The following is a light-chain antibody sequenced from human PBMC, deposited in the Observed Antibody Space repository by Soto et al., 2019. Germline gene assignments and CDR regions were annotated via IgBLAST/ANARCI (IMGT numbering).Light chain of an antibody. Sequence: EIVLPQGPATLSVPPCNKTSHDRGASQSVSSYLAWYQQKPGQAPRLLIYDASNRATGSPARFSGSVSGTDFTLTISSLEPEDFAVYYCQQRSNWLPKIGQGTRLEIK. J-gene: IGKJ5*01. CDR2: DAS. V-gene: IGKV3-11*01. CDR1: QSVSSY. CDR3: QQRSNWLPK.